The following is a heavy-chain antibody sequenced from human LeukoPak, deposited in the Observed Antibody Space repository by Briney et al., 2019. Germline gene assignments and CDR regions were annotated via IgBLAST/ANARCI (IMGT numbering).Heavy chain of an antibody. CDR2: IYYSGST. CDR1: GGSVSSGSYY. Sequence: PSETLSLTCTVSGGSVSSGSYYWSWIRQPPGKGLEWIGYIYYSGSTNYNPSLKSRVTISVDTSKNQFSLKLSSVTAADTAVYYCAREGNGWYSVFDYWGQGTLVTVSS. J-gene: IGHJ4*02. V-gene: IGHV4-61*01. D-gene: IGHD6-19*01. CDR3: AREGNGWYSVFDY.